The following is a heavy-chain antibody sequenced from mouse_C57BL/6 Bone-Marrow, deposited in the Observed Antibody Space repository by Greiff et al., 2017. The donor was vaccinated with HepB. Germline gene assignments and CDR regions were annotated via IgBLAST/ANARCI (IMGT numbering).Heavy chain of an antibody. CDR2: ILPGSGST. D-gene: IGHD2-4*01. Sequence: VKLQQSGAELMKPGASVKLSCKATGYTFTGYWIEWVKQRPGHGLEWIGEILPGSGSTNYNEKFKGKATFTADTSSNTAYMQLSSLTTEDSAIYYCARSTMITTRKFAYWGQGTLVTVSA. CDR1: GYTFTGYW. CDR3: ARSTMITTRKFAY. J-gene: IGHJ3*01. V-gene: IGHV1-9*01.